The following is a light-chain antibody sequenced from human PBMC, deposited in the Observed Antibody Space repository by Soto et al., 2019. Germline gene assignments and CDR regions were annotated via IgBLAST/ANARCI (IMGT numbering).Light chain of an antibody. V-gene: IGLV4-60*02. CDR1: SGHSTYI. Sequence: QPVLTQSSSASASLGSSVKLTCNRSSGHSTYIIAWHQQQPGKAPRFLMTLDRSGSYNRGSGVPDRFSGSSSGADRYLTISNLQFEDEGDHYCEIWYSNTHKVFGGGTKLTVL. CDR2: LDRSGSY. J-gene: IGLJ3*02. CDR3: EIWYSNTHKV.